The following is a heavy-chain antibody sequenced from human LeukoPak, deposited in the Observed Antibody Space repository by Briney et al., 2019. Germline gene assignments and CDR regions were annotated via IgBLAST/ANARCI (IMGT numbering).Heavy chain of an antibody. CDR2: ISGSGGST. Sequence: GGSLRLSCAASGFTFSSNAMNWVRQAPGKGLEWVSTISGSGGSTYYADSVKGRFTISRDNSKNTLYLQMNSLRAEDTAVYDCAKVRSMIVVVITVSGRRAFDYWGQGTLVTVSS. D-gene: IGHD3-22*01. J-gene: IGHJ4*02. CDR3: AKVRSMIVVVITVSGRRAFDY. V-gene: IGHV3-23*01. CDR1: GFTFSSNA.